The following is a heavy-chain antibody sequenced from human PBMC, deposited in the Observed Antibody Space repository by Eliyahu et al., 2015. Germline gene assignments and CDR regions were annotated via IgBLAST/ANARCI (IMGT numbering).Heavy chain of an antibody. V-gene: IGHV3-53*01. CDR3: ARDLGAYKRAFDY. CDR2: MYNGGAT. CDR1: GFTVGSNY. D-gene: IGHD3-16*01. J-gene: IGHJ4*02. Sequence: EVQLVESGGGLIQPGGSLRLSXASSGFTVGSNYMSWVRQAPGKGLEWLSVMYNGGATYYADSVKGRFTISRDNSKNTLYLQMNSLRADDTAVYYCARDLGAYKRAFDYWGQGTLVTVSS.